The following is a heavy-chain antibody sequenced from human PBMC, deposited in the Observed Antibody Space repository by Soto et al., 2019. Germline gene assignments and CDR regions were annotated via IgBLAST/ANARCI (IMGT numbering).Heavy chain of an antibody. D-gene: IGHD3-16*01. Sequence: QVQLVQPGAEVKKPGASVKVSCKASGYTFTSYAMHWVRQVPGQRLEWMGWINAGNGNTKYSQKFQGRVTIIRDTSASTAYMELSSLRSEDTAVYYCARGGLALMDVWGQGTTVTVSS. CDR1: GYTFTSYA. CDR2: INAGNGNT. CDR3: ARGGLALMDV. V-gene: IGHV1-3*01. J-gene: IGHJ6*02.